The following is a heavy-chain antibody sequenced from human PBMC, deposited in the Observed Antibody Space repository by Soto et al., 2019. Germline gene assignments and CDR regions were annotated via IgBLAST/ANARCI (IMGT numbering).Heavy chain of an antibody. CDR1: GFGFSNFA. D-gene: IGHD4-17*01. CDR2: ISASGNII. Sequence: EVQLLESGGDLVQPGGSLRLSCAASGFGFSNFAVTWVRQAQGKGLEWVSSISASGNIIYYADSVKGRFIISRDNSKNTLYLQMNSLRAEDTAVYYCARDPIGDYIGAFDDWGQGTLVTVSS. CDR3: ARDPIGDYIGAFDD. J-gene: IGHJ4*02. V-gene: IGHV3-23*01.